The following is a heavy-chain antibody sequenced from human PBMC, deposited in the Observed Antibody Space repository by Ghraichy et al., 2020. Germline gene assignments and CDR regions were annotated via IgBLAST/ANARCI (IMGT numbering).Heavy chain of an antibody. CDR3: ARDRFYGSGSYPANHLYYYYGMDV. J-gene: IGHJ6*02. CDR2: ISSSSSYI. D-gene: IGHD3-10*01. CDR1: GFTFSSYS. V-gene: IGHV3-21*01. Sequence: GGSLRLSCAASGFTFSSYSMNWVRQAPGKGLEWVSSISSSSSYIYYADSVKGRFTISRDNAKNSLYLQMNSLRAEDTAVYYCARDRFYGSGSYPANHLYYYYGMDVWGQGTTVTVSS.